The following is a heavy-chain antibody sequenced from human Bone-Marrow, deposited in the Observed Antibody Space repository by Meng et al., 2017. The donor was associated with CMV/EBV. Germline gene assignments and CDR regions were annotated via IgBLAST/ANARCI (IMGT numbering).Heavy chain of an antibody. J-gene: IGHJ4*02. V-gene: IGHV3-33*01. Sequence: GESLKISCAASGFPFDSYAMHWVRQAPGKGLEWVAVIWYDRSNIKYSDSVKGRFTISRNNFQKTLFLQMNTLRVDDTAVYYCARFQWLVYYFDYWGRGTLVTVSS. D-gene: IGHD6-19*01. CDR2: IWYDRSNI. CDR1: GFPFDSYA. CDR3: ARFQWLVYYFDY.